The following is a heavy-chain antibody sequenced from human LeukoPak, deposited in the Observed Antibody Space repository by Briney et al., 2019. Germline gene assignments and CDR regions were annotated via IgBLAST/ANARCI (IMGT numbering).Heavy chain of an antibody. V-gene: IGHV3-13*01. D-gene: IGHD6-13*01. J-gene: IGHJ3*02. CDR1: GFTFSSYD. CDR2: VYTAGDT. CDR3: TRVAAGGKDAFDI. Sequence: PGGSLRLSCAASGFTFSSYDMHWVRPPPGKGLEWVSPVYTAGDTYYPGSVKGRFTISRENAKNSLYLQMNSLRAGDTAVYYCTRVAAGGKDAFDIWGQGTMVTVSS.